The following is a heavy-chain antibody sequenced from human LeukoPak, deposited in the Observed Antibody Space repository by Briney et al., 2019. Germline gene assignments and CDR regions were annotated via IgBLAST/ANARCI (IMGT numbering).Heavy chain of an antibody. CDR2: IWYDGSNK. CDR3: ARVQVAANTDYWYFDL. Sequence: GRSLSLSCAASGFTFSSYGIHWVRQAPGKGLEWVAVIWYDGSNKYYADSVKGRFTISRDNSKNTLYLQMSSLGAEDTAVYYCARVQVAANTDYWYFDLWGRGTLVLVSS. CDR1: GFTFSSYG. D-gene: IGHD2-15*01. J-gene: IGHJ2*01. V-gene: IGHV3-33*08.